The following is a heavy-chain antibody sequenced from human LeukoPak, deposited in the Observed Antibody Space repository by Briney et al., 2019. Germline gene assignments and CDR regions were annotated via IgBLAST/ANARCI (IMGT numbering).Heavy chain of an antibody. CDR2: VYHHGNT. V-gene: IGHV4-38-2*02. CDR3: AREVESWFGDLLSYFDS. CDR1: GFSISTGYS. J-gene: IGHJ4*02. D-gene: IGHD3-10*01. Sequence: PSETLSLTCSVSGFSISTGYSWGWIRQPPGKGLVWIGTVYHHGNTYFNPSLMSRVTISLDTSKNQFSLRLTSVTAADTAKYYCAREVESWFGDLLSYFDSWGQGIQVIVSS.